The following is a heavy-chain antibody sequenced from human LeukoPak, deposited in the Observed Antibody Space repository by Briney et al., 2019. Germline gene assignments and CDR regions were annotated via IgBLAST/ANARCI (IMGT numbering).Heavy chain of an antibody. CDR1: GFIFSDYY. Sequence: GGSLRLSCEPSGFIFSDYYMSWIRQAPGKWLEWVSYISSSSSYKKYADSAKDRSTLSRDDPNNSLYLQMNSVRGASTAVYYCAKGDYDRSGTFDYWGQGTVVTVSS. J-gene: IGHJ4*02. CDR3: AKGDYDRSGTFDY. D-gene: IGHD3-22*01. V-gene: IGHV3-11*05. CDR2: ISSSSSYK.